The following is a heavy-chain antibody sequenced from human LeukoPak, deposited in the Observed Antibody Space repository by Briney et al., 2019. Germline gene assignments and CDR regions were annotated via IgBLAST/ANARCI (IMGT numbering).Heavy chain of an antibody. CDR1: GYTFTSYY. J-gene: IGHJ4*02. CDR2: INPNSGGT. Sequence: ASVKVSCKASGYTFTSYYMHWVRQAPGQGLEWMGWINPNSGGTNYAQKFQGRVTMTRDTSISTAYMELSRLRSDDTAVYYCARDDVGATTFDYWGQGTLVTVSS. V-gene: IGHV1-2*02. D-gene: IGHD1-26*01. CDR3: ARDDVGATTFDY.